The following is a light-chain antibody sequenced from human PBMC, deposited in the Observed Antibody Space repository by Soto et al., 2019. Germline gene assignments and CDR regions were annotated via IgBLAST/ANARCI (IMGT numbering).Light chain of an antibody. CDR2: GAS. J-gene: IGKJ3*01. V-gene: IGKV3-15*01. CDR1: QSVSSN. Sequence: EIVMTQSPATLSVSPGERATLSCRASQSVSSNLAWYQQKPGQAPRLLIDGASTRATGIPARFTGSGSGTEFTLTVRSLQSEDFAVYYCQPYNNGPPGPFTFAPGTKVDIK. CDR3: QPYNNGPPGPFT.